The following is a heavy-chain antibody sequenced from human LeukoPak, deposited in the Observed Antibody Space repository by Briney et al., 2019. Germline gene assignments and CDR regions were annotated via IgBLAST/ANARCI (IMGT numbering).Heavy chain of an antibody. CDR1: GFTFSSYA. D-gene: IGHD6-13*01. J-gene: IGHJ5*02. CDR2: ISSNGGST. Sequence: PGGSLRLSCAASGFTFSSYAMHWVRQAPGKGLEYVSAISSNGGSTYYANSVKGRFTISRDNAKNSLYLQMNSLRAEDTAMYYCARVDLSWGGSSWYKWFDPWGQGTLVTVSS. CDR3: ARVDLSWGGSSWYKWFDP. V-gene: IGHV3-64*01.